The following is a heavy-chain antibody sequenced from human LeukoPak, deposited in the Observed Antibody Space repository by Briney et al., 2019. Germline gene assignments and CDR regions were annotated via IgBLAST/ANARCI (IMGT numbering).Heavy chain of an antibody. D-gene: IGHD2-15*01. CDR2: TSGSGGST. CDR1: GFTFSSYA. Sequence: GGSLRLSCAASGFTFSSYAMSWVRQAPGKGLEWVSATSGSGGSTYYADSVKGRFTISRDNSKNTLYLQMNSLRAEDTAVYYCAKVRDDCSGGSCYRFVLDYWGQGTLVTVSS. V-gene: IGHV3-23*01. CDR3: AKVRDDCSGGSCYRFVLDY. J-gene: IGHJ4*02.